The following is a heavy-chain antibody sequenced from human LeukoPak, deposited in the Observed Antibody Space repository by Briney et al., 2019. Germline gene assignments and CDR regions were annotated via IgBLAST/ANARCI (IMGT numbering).Heavy chain of an antibody. V-gene: IGHV4-39*07. CDR2: INHSGSA. Sequence: SETLSLTCTVSGGSISSGTYYWSWIRQPPGKGLEWIGEINHSGSANYNPSLKSRVTISVDTSKNQFSLKLSSVTAADTAVYYCARVLRFLEWFSPVYYYMDVWGKGTRSPSP. D-gene: IGHD3-3*01. CDR3: ARVLRFLEWFSPVYYYMDV. J-gene: IGHJ6*03. CDR1: GGSISSGTYY.